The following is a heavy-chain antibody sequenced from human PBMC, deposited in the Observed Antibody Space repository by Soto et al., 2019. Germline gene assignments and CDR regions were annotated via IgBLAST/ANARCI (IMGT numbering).Heavy chain of an antibody. D-gene: IGHD3-22*01. J-gene: IGHJ6*02. CDR2: IYHSGST. CDR1: GVSISSSNW. Sequence: PSETLSLTCAVSGVSISSSNWWSWVRQPPGKGLEWIGEIYHSGSTNYNPSLKSRVTISVDKSKNQFSLKLSSVTAADTAVYYCARSPDSSGYYPRWYYYGMDVWGQGTTVTVSS. V-gene: IGHV4-4*02. CDR3: ARSPDSSGYYPRWYYYGMDV.